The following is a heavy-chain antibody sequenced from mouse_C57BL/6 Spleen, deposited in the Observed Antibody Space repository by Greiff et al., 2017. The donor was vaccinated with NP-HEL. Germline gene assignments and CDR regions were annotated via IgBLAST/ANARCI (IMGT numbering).Heavy chain of an antibody. D-gene: IGHD1-1*01. CDR1: GYAFSSYW. V-gene: IGHV1-80*01. CDR2: IYPGDGDT. Sequence: QVQLQQSGAELVKPGASVKISCKASGYAFSSYWMNWVKQRPGKGLEWIGQIYPGDGDTNYNGKFKGKATLTADKSSSTAYMQLSSLTSEDSAVYFCARNPLDYYGSSDYWGQGTTLTVSS. J-gene: IGHJ2*01. CDR3: ARNPLDYYGSSDY.